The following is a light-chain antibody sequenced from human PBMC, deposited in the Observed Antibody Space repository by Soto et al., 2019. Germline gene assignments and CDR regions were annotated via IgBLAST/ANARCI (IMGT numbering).Light chain of an antibody. CDR3: QHYGSSPPELT. J-gene: IGKJ3*01. CDR1: QSVSSNY. Sequence: EIVLTQSPGTLSLSPGERATLSCRASQSVSSNYLAWYQQRPGQGPRLLIFGASYTATGIPDRFSGSGSGTDFTLTISRLEPEDFAVYYCQHYGSSPPELTFGPGTRVDSK. V-gene: IGKV3-20*01. CDR2: GAS.